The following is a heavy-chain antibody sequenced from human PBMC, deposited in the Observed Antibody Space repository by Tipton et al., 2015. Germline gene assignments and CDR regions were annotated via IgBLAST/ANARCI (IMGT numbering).Heavy chain of an antibody. J-gene: IGHJ4*02. CDR1: GDSIRTINW. V-gene: IGHV4-4*02. D-gene: IGHD1-26*01. CDR3: ARRSLVGQRGLDS. CDR2: VYHSGDT. Sequence: GSLRLSCVVSGDSIRTINWWTWVRQYPNRTLEWIGEVYHSGDTNFNPSLQSRLTMSVDTSSDQFSLSLSSVTAADTALYYCARRSLVGQRGLDSWGQGALVTVSS.